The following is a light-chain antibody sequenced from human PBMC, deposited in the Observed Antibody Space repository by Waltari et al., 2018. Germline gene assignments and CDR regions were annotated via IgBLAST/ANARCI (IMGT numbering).Light chain of an antibody. Sequence: EIVLTQSPGTVSLSPGDRATLSCWAIQSVRIYLAWYQQKPGQAPRLLIYHASTRATGIPDRFSASGSGTDFSLTISRLEPEDFAIYYCQQYVESPATFGQGTKVEIK. CDR1: QSVRIY. CDR2: HAS. CDR3: QQYVESPAT. J-gene: IGKJ1*01. V-gene: IGKV3-20*01.